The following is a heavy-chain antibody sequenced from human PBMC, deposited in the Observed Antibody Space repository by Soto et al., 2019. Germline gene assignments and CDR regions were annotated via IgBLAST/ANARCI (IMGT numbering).Heavy chain of an antibody. CDR1: GGSFSTYT. J-gene: IGHJ4*02. CDR3: AILTPITGVY. Sequence: ASVKVSCKVSGGSFSTYTLTWVRQAPGQGLEWMGGIIPMFGIINYAQKFQGRVTITADRSTTTAYMELTSLRSDDTAVYYCAILTPITGVYWGQGAQVTVSS. V-gene: IGHV1-69*10. D-gene: IGHD5-12*01. CDR2: IIPMFGII.